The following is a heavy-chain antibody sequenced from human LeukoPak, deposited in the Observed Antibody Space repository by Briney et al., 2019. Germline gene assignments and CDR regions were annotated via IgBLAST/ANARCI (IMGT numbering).Heavy chain of an antibody. J-gene: IGHJ4*02. CDR2: INSDGSYT. V-gene: IGHV3-74*01. CDR3: ARGGSGYYGY. Sequence: GGSLRLSCSASGLTFSNYWMHWVRQAPGKGLVWVSRINSDGSYTNYADSVKGRFTISRDNANNTLYLQMSSLRAEDTAVYYCARGGSGYYGYWGQGTLVTVSS. D-gene: IGHD5-12*01. CDR1: GLTFSNYW.